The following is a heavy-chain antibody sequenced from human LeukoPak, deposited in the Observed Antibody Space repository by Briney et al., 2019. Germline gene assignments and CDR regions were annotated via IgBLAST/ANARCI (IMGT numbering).Heavy chain of an antibody. V-gene: IGHV1-18*01. J-gene: IGHJ4*02. CDR3: ARMVGVIGAAGTWVDY. Sequence: ASVKVSCKASGYTFTSYGISWVRQAPGQRLEWMGWISAYNGNTNYAQKLQGRVTMTTDTSTSTAYMELRSLRSDDTAVYYCARMVGVIGAAGTWVDYWGQGTLVTVSS. CDR1: GYTFTSYG. D-gene: IGHD6-13*01. CDR2: ISAYNGNT.